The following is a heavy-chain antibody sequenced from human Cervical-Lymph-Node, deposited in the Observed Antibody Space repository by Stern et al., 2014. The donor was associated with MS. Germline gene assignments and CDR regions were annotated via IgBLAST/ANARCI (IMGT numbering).Heavy chain of an antibody. CDR1: GITFRRHG. Sequence: VPLEEAGGGVVQPGRSLRLSCAASGITFRRHGMDWIRQAPGKGLEWGALISYDGSRQDYADSVKGRFTVSRDNSKNTLFLQMNSLRAEDTAVYYCAKDYYYDNSRFGLWGRGTLVTVSS. CDR2: ISYDGSRQ. CDR3: AKDYYYDNSRFGL. V-gene: IGHV3-30*18. D-gene: IGHD3-22*01. J-gene: IGHJ1*01.